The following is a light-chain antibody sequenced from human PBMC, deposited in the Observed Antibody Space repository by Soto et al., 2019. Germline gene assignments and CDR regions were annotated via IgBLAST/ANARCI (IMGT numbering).Light chain of an antibody. CDR3: QQYGSSPKT. J-gene: IGKJ1*01. CDR1: QSVSSSY. Sequence: EIVLTQSPGTLSLSPGERATLSCRASQSVSSSYLAWYQQKPGQAPRLLIYGASSRATGIPDRFSGSGSGTDCTLTISRLEPEDFAVYYCQQYGSSPKTFGQGTKVDIK. CDR2: GAS. V-gene: IGKV3-20*01.